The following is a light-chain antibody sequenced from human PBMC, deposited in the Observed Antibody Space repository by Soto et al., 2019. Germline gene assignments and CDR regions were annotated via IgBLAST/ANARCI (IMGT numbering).Light chain of an antibody. CDR2: EGS. V-gene: IGLV2-23*01. CDR1: SSDVGSYKL. CDR3: CSYAGSSTYV. J-gene: IGLJ1*01. Sequence: QSALTQPASVSGSPGQSITISCTGTSSDVGSYKLVSWYQQHPGKAPQLMIYEGSKRPSGVSNRFSGSKSGNTASLTISGLQAEDEADYYCCSYAGSSTYVFGTGTKLTVL.